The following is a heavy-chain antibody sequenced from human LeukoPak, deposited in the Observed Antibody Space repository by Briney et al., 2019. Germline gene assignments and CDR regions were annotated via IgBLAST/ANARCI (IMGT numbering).Heavy chain of an antibody. CDR2: IHYSGST. V-gene: IGHV4-59*01. CDR3: TRDRDGSPYYYYMDV. J-gene: IGHJ6*03. CDR1: GGSISSYY. D-gene: IGHD3-10*01. Sequence: KPSETLSLTCTVSGGSISSYYWNWIRQPPGKGLEWIGYIHYSGSTNYNPSLRSRVTISVDTSKKQFSLKLSSVTAADTAVYYCTRDRDGSPYYYYMDVWGKGTTVTVSS.